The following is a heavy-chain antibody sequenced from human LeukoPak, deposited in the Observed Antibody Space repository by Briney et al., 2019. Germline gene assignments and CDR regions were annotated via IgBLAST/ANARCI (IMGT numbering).Heavy chain of an antibody. D-gene: IGHD2-15*01. CDR1: GGSMSPYH. V-gene: IGHV4-59*12. CDR2: IYYSGST. CDR3: ATYDNCSGGSCYSKNWFDP. Sequence: SETLSLTCTVSGGSMSPYHWGWIRQPPGKGLEWTGYIYYSGSTNYNPSLNSRVTISVDTSKNQFSLKLSSVTAADTAVYYCATYDNCSGGSCYSKNWFDPWGQGTLVTVSP. J-gene: IGHJ5*02.